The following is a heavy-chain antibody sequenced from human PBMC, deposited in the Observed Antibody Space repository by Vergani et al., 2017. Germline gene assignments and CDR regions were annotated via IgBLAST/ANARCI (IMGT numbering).Heavy chain of an antibody. J-gene: IGHJ4*02. D-gene: IGHD3-22*01. CDR1: GGTFSSYT. V-gene: IGHV1-69*02. CDR3: AGPLHSSGYLVDY. CDR2: IIPILGIA. Sequence: QVQLVQSGAEVKKPGSSVKVSCKASGGTFSSYTISWVRQAPGPGLEWMGKIIPILGIANYAQKFQGRVTITADKSTSTAYMGLSSLRSEDTAVYYCAGPLHSSGYLVDYWGQGTLVTVSS.